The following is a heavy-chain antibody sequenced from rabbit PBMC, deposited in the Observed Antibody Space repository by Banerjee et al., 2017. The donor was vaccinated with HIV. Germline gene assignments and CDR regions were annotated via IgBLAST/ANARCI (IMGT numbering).Heavy chain of an antibody. CDR2: IYTGSSGST. Sequence: QSLEESGGGLVQPEGSLTLTCTASGFSFSSSYYMCWVRQAPGKGLEWIGCIYTGSSGSTYYASWAKGRFTISKTSSTTVTLQMTSLTAADTATYFCARSRTDGGVAWAYSLNLWGQGTLVTVS. CDR3: ARSRTDGGVAWAYSLNL. D-gene: IGHD2-1*01. CDR1: GFSFSSSYY. V-gene: IGHV1S40*01. J-gene: IGHJ4*01.